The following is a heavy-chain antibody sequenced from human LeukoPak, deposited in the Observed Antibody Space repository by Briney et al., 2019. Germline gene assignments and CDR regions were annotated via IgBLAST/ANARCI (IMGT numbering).Heavy chain of an antibody. Sequence: GGSLRLSCAASGFTFSSYAMHWVRQAPGKGLEWVAVISYDGSNKYYADSVKGRFTISRDNSKNTLYLQMNSLRSEDTAVYYCARGRGIVVVPAAIKSRYYYYGMDVWGQGTTVTVSS. V-gene: IGHV3-30*04. CDR2: ISYDGSNK. D-gene: IGHD2-2*02. CDR1: GFTFSSYA. CDR3: ARGRGIVVVPAAIKSRYYYYGMDV. J-gene: IGHJ6*02.